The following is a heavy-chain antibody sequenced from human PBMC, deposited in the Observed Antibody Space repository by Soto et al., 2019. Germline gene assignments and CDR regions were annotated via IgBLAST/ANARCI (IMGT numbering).Heavy chain of an antibody. J-gene: IGHJ3*02. CDR1: GDSMSSSYY. CDR3: ARLLAI. V-gene: IGHV4-39*01. Sequence: SETLSLTCAVSGDSMSSSYYWGWIRQPPGKGLEWIGSIYYSGSTYYNPSLKSRVTISVDTSKNQFSLKLSSVTAADTAVYYCARLLAIWGQGTMVTVSS. D-gene: IGHD3-3*01. CDR2: IYYSGST.